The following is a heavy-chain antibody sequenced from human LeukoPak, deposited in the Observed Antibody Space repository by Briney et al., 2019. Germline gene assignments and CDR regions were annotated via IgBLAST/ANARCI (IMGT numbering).Heavy chain of an antibody. J-gene: IGHJ4*02. V-gene: IGHV3-74*01. Sequence: PGGSLRLSCAASGFTFSSYWMHWVRQAPGKGLVWVSRINSDASRTSYADSVKGRFTISRDNAKNTLYLQMNSLRVEDTAVYYCARDGGSGNFDYWGQGTLVTVSS. CDR2: INSDASRT. D-gene: IGHD3-10*01. CDR1: GFTFSSYW. CDR3: ARDGGSGNFDY.